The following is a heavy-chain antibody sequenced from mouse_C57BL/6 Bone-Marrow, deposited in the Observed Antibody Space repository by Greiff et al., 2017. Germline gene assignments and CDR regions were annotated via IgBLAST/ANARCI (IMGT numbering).Heavy chain of an antibody. CDR3: AKPNYYGSIAMDY. J-gene: IGHJ4*01. CDR1: GFSLTSYG. D-gene: IGHD1-1*01. CDR2: IWRGGST. Sequence: VKLQESGPGLVQPSQSLSITCTVSGFSLTSYGVHWVRQSPGKGLEWLGVIWRGGSTDYNAAFMSRLSITKDNSKSQVFFKMNSLQADDTAIYYCAKPNYYGSIAMDYWGQGTSVTVSS. V-gene: IGHV2-5*01.